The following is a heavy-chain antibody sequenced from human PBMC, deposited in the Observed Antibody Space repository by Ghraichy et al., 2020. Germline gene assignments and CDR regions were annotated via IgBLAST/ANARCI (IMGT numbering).Heavy chain of an antibody. CDR2: IYYSGST. J-gene: IGHJ4*02. D-gene: IGHD3-22*01. Sequence: SETLSLTCTVSGGSISSSSYYWGWIRQPPGKGLEWIGSIYYSGSTYYNPSLKSRVTISVDTSKNQFSLKLSSVTAADTAVYYCASHREYYYDSSGYYRYWGQGTLVTVSS. V-gene: IGHV4-39*01. CDR3: ASHREYYYDSSGYYRY. CDR1: GGSISSSSYY.